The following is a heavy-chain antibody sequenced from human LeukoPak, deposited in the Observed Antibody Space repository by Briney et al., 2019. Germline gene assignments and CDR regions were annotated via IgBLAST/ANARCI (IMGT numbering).Heavy chain of an antibody. J-gene: IGHJ4*02. CDR1: GFTFGSYW. V-gene: IGHV3-7*01. CDR2: IKGDGSDK. Sequence: PGGSLRLSCTASGFTFGSYWMNWVRQAPGKGLEWVAIIKGDGSDKNYVESVKGRFTFSRDNAKTSLYLQMNSLRAEDTAVYYCARDRGWYRLDYWGQGTLVTVSS. D-gene: IGHD6-19*01. CDR3: ARDRGWYRLDY.